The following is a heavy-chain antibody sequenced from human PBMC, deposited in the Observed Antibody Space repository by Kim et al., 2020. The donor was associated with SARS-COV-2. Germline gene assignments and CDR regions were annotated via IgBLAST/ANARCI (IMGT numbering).Heavy chain of an antibody. CDR3: ARGEFVDGSGTSYGMDV. J-gene: IGHJ6*02. D-gene: IGHD3-10*01. V-gene: IGHV3-30*01. Sequence: VKGRFTISRDNSRNTLYLQMNSLRAEDTAVYYCARGEFVDGSGTSYGMDVWGQGTTVTVSS.